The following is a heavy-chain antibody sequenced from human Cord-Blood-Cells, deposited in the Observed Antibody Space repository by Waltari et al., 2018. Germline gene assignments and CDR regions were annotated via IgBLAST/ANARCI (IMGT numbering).Heavy chain of an antibody. D-gene: IGHD2-15*01. J-gene: IGHJ4*02. V-gene: IGHV3-53*01. CDR2: IYSGGST. Sequence: EVQLVESGGGLIQPGGSLRLSCAASGCTVSRNYMSWVRPAPGKGLEWVSVIYSGGSTYYADSVKGRFTISRDNSKNTLYLQMNSLRAEDTAVYYCARDWAYCSGGSCYFDYWGQGTLVTVSS. CDR1: GCTVSRNY. CDR3: ARDWAYCSGGSCYFDY.